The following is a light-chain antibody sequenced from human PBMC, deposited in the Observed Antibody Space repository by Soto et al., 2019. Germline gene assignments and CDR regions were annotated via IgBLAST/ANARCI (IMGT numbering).Light chain of an antibody. CDR3: QQYNSYDMWS. CDR1: TSISKW. CDR2: GAS. J-gene: IGKJ1*01. Sequence: DIQMTQSPSNLSASAGDRVTITCRASTSISKWLAWYQQKPGKAPKILIYGASRLEKGVPSRFSGSGSGTEFTLTISRMQPDDVATYYCQQYNSYDMWSFGQGTKVDIK. V-gene: IGKV1-5*01.